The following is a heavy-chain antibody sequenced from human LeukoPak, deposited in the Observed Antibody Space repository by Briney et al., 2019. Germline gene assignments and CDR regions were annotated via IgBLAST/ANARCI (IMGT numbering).Heavy chain of an antibody. V-gene: IGHV1-8*01. Sequence: ASVKVSCKASGYTFTSYDISWVRQATGQGLEWMGWMNPNSGNTGYAQKFQGRVTMTRNTSISTAYMELSSLRSEDTAVYYCARGLRQGRPRGYYYYYMDVWGKGATVTVSS. J-gene: IGHJ6*03. CDR2: MNPNSGNT. D-gene: IGHD5-12*01. CDR1: GYTFTSYD. CDR3: ARGLRQGRPRGYYYYYMDV.